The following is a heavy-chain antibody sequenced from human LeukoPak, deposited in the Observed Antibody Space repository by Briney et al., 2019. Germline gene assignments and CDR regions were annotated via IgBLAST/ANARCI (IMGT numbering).Heavy chain of an antibody. D-gene: IGHD2-15*01. CDR3: ARPRGYCGGGSCYFDY. Sequence: ASVKVSCKASGYTFTSYAISWVRQAPGQGLEWMGWISAYNGNTNYAQELQGRLTMTTDTSTSTAYMELRSLISDDAAVYYCARPRGYCGGGSCYFDYWGQGTLVTVSS. V-gene: IGHV1-18*01. CDR2: ISAYNGNT. J-gene: IGHJ4*02. CDR1: GYTFTSYA.